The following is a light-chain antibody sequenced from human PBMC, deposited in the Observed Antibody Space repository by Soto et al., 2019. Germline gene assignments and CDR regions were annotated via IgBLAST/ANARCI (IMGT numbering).Light chain of an antibody. CDR3: CSYAGSYTWV. J-gene: IGLJ1*01. CDR2: EVT. Sequence: QSVLTQPASVSGSPGQSITISCTGTSSDVGGYNYVSWYQQYPGKAPKVMIYEVTNRPSGVSNRFSGSKSGNTASLTISGLQAEDEADYYCCSYAGSYTWVFGSGTKVTVL. V-gene: IGLV2-14*01. CDR1: SSDVGGYNY.